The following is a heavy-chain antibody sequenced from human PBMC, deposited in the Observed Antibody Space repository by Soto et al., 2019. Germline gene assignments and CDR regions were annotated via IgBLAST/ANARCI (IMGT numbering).Heavy chain of an antibody. D-gene: IGHD4-17*01. Sequence: SETLSLTCAVYGGSFSGYYWSWIRQPPGKGLEWIGEINHSGSTNYNPSLKSRVTISVDTSKNQFSLKLSSVTAADTAVYYCARTTVVTVAGNWFDPWGQGTLVTVSS. CDR1: GGSFSGYY. J-gene: IGHJ5*02. CDR3: ARTTVVTVAGNWFDP. CDR2: INHSGST. V-gene: IGHV4-34*01.